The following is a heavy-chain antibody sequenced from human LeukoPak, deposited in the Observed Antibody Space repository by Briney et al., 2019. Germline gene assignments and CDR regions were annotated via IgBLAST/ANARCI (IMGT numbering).Heavy chain of an antibody. CDR3: AADPTYYYGSGSYSDY. J-gene: IGHJ4*02. CDR1: GFTFTSSA. V-gene: IGHV1-58*01. Sequence: GASVKVSCKASGFTFTSSAVQWVRQARGQRLEWIGWIVVGSGNTNYAQEFQERVTITRDMSTSTAYMELSSLRSEDTAVYYCAADPTYYYGSGSYSDYWGQGTLVTDSS. CDR2: IVVGSGNT. D-gene: IGHD3-10*01.